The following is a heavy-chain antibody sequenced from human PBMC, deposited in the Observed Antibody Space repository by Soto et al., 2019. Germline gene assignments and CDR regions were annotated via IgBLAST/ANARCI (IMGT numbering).Heavy chain of an antibody. CDR2: ISYDGSSK. D-gene: IGHD3-16*02. CDR1: GFTFSSYG. Sequence: GGSLRLSCAASGFTFSSYGMHWVRQAPGKGLEWVAVISYDGSSKYYADSVKGRFTISRDNSKNTLYLQMNSLRAEDTAVYYCAKGNAQYYDYVWGSYRNWFDPWGQGTLVTVSS. J-gene: IGHJ5*02. V-gene: IGHV3-30*18. CDR3: AKGNAQYYDYVWGSYRNWFDP.